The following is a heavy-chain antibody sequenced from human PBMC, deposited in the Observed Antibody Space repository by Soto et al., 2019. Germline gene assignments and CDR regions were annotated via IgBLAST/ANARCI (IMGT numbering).Heavy chain of an antibody. CDR2: IDPSDSYT. J-gene: IGHJ6*02. V-gene: IGHV5-10-1*01. CDR1: GYSFTSYW. CDR3: ARRHGGYIYRHQYYCAIDG. D-gene: IGHD5-18*01. Sequence: GESLKISCKGSGYSFTSYWISWVRQMPGKGLEWMGRIDPSDSYTNYSPSFQGHVTISADKSISTAYLQWSRLKASDTAMYYCARRHGGYIYRHQYYCAIDGWRQGTTVNVS.